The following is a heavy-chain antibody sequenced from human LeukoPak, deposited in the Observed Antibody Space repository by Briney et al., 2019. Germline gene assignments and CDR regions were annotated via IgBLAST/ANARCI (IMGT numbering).Heavy chain of an antibody. CDR2: INPNRGDT. Sequence: ASVKVSCKASGYTFTSYGISWVRQAPGQGLEWMGWINPNRGDTNYAQKFQGRVTMTRDTSISTAYMELSRLRSDDTAVYYCARDNYYNESSGDGSYWGQGTLVTVSS. CDR1: GYTFTSYG. D-gene: IGHD3-22*01. CDR3: ARDNYYNESSGDGSY. V-gene: IGHV1-2*02. J-gene: IGHJ4*02.